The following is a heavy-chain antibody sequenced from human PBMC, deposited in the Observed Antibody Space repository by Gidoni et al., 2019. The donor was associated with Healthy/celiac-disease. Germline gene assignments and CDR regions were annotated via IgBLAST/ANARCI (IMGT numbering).Heavy chain of an antibody. CDR1: GFGFGGYA. J-gene: IGHJ5*02. CDR3: ARAGTFSSSSGWLDP. CDR2: VSWNSGNT. Sequence: EVQLVESGGGLVQPGRSLRLSCAASGFGFGGYAMHWVRQVPGKGLEWVSGVSWNSGNTAYADSVKGRFTISRDNAKNSLFLQMDSLRGEDTALYFCARAGTFSSSSGWLDPWGQGTLGTVSS. V-gene: IGHV3-9*01. D-gene: IGHD6-6*01.